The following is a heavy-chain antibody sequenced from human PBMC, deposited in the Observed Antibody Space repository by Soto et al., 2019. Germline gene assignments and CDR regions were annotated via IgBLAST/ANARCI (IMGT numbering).Heavy chain of an antibody. CDR3: ARDAAEYYFDY. CDR2: IYDSGST. V-gene: IGHV4-31*03. CDR1: GGSISRGGQY. D-gene: IGHD6-25*01. Sequence: QVQLKESGPGLVKPSQTLSLTCTVSGGSISRGGQYWSWIRQHPGKGLEWIGYIYDSGSTYSNPSLRSRDTISVDTSKKQFSLKLRSVTAADTAVYYWARDAAEYYFDYWGQGTRVTVSS. J-gene: IGHJ4*02.